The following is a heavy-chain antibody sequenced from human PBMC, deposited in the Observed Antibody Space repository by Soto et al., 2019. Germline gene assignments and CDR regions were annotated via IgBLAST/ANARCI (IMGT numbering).Heavy chain of an antibody. V-gene: IGHV2-5*02. Sequence: QITLKESGPTLVKPTQTLTLTCTFSGFSLSTTGMGVGWIRQPPGKALEWLGLLYWDDDIHYTPPLKTRLTITKDSSKHQVVLTMTNMDPVDTATYFCVHRRSKGDFDLWGQGTLVTVSS. CDR3: VHRRSKGDFDL. CDR2: LYWDDDI. CDR1: GFSLSTTGMG. J-gene: IGHJ5*02.